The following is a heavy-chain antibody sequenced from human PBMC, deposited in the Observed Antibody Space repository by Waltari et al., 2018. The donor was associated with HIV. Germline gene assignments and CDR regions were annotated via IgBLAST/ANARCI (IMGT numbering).Heavy chain of an antibody. J-gene: IGHJ4*02. D-gene: IGHD3-9*01. CDR1: GFTLGTYA. CDR2: ISSRGGGT. Sequence: EVQLVEPGGGLVQPGGSLRIACAASGFTLGTYAMTWVRQAPGKGLEWVPAISSRGGGTFYADSVKGRFTISRDNSKNTLYLQMNSLRVEDTAVYYCAKDGGRYGILTGYFDYWGQGTLVPVSS. CDR3: AKDGGRYGILTGYFDY. V-gene: IGHV3-23*04.